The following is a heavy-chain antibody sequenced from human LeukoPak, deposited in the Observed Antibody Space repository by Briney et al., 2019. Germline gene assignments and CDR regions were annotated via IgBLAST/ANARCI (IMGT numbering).Heavy chain of an antibody. CDR3: AKDPSVAYYYDSSIN. J-gene: IGHJ4*02. CDR2: ISGSGGST. V-gene: IGHV3-23*01. CDR1: GFTFSSYA. Sequence: GGSLRLSCAASGFTFSSYAMGWVRQAPGKGLEWVSAISGSGGSTYYADSVKGRFTISRDNSKNTLYLQMNSLRAEDTAVYYCAKDPSVAYYYDSSINWGQGTLVTVSS. D-gene: IGHD3-22*01.